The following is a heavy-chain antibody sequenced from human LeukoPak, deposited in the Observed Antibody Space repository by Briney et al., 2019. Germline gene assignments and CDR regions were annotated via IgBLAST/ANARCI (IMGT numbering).Heavy chain of an antibody. V-gene: IGHV3-7*01. D-gene: IGHD3-3*01. CDR3: ARLDYDFWSGYFYYYYGMDV. CDR2: IKQDGSEK. J-gene: IGHJ6*02. Sequence: TGGSLRLSCAASGFTFSSYWMSWVRQAPGKGLEWVANIKQDGSEKYYVDSVKGRFTISRDNAKNSLYLQMNSLRAEDTAVYYCARLDYDFWSGYFYYYYGMDVWGQGTTVTVSS. CDR1: GFTFSSYW.